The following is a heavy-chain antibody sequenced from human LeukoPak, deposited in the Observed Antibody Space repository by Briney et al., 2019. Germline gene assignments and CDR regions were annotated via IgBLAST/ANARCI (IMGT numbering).Heavy chain of an antibody. J-gene: IGHJ4*02. CDR1: GGSFSGYY. CDR3: AKKLAGERFDY. CDR2: IYTSGST. D-gene: IGHD7-27*01. V-gene: IGHV4-59*10. Sequence: SETLSLTCAVYGGSFSGYYWSWIRQPPGKGLEWIGRIYTSGSTNYNPSLKSRVTMSIDTSKNQFSLQLSSVTAADTAVYYCAKKLAGERFDYWGQGTLVTVSS.